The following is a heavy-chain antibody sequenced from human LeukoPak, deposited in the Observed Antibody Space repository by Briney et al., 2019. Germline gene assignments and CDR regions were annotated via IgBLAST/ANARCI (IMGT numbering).Heavy chain of an antibody. D-gene: IGHD6-19*01. J-gene: IGHJ4*02. CDR3: ARGVEQWLVRVYYFDY. CDR1: GFTLSSYS. V-gene: IGHV3-48*01. CDR2: ISSGSTTI. Sequence: GGSLRLSCATSGFTLSSYSMSWVRQAPGKGLEWVSYISSGSTTIYYADSVKGRFTISRDNAKNSLYLQMNSLRAEDTAVYYCARGVEQWLVRVYYFDYWGQGTLVTVSS.